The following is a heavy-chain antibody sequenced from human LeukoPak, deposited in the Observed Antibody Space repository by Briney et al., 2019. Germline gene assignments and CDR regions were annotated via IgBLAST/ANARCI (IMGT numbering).Heavy chain of an antibody. Sequence: ASVKVSCKASGYSFTGYYIHWVRQAPGQGLEWMGWINPNTGGTDYAQKFQGRVTMTRDTSISTAYMELSRLRSDDTAVYYCASAKLYSNFDYWGPGTLVTVSS. J-gene: IGHJ4*02. CDR1: GYSFTGYY. CDR3: ASAKLYSNFDY. CDR2: INPNTGGT. D-gene: IGHD1-26*01. V-gene: IGHV1-2*02.